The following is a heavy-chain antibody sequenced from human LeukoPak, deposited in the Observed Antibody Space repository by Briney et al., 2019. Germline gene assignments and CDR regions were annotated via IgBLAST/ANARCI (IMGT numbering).Heavy chain of an antibody. CDR1: GFTLSSYA. V-gene: IGHV3-23*01. CDR3: AKKALIGSTSRTWFDP. CDR2: ISGSGGST. D-gene: IGHD1-7*01. Sequence: PGGSLRLSCAASGFTLSSYAMNWVRQAPGKGLEWVSTISGSGGSTYYADSVKGRFTISRDNSKNTLYLQMNSLRAGDTAVYYCAKKALIGSTSRTWFDPWGQGTLVTVSS. J-gene: IGHJ5*02.